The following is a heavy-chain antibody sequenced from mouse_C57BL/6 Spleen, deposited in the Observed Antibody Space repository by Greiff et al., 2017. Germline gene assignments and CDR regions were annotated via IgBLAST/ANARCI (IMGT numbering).Heavy chain of an antibody. J-gene: IGHJ4*01. D-gene: IGHD1-1*01. CDR3: ARSPIATVVDYAMDY. V-gene: IGHV1-81*01. CDR1: GYTFTSYG. CDR2: IYPRSGNT. Sequence: SGAELARPGASVKLSCKASGYTFTSYGISWVKQRTGQGLEWIGEIYPRSGNTYYNEKFKGKATLTADKSSSTAYMEIRSLTSEDSAVYFCARSPIATVVDYAMDYWGQGTSVTVSS.